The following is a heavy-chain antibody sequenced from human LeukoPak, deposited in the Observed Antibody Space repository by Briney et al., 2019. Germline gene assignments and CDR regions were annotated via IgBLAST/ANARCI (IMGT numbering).Heavy chain of an antibody. V-gene: IGHV3-23*01. J-gene: IGHJ4*02. CDR3: AQRGSGWYFDN. CDR2: VSGSDGYT. CDR1: GFTFSSYA. Sequence: QPGGSLRLSCAASGFTFSSYAMSWVRQAPGRGLEWVSGVSGSDGYTYDADSVTGRFTVSRDNSKNTLYLQMNSLRVEDTAVYYCAQRGSGWYFDNWGQGTLVTVSS. D-gene: IGHD6-19*01.